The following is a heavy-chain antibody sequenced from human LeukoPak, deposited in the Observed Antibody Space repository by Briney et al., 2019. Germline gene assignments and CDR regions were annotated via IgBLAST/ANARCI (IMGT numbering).Heavy chain of an antibody. CDR2: ISSSGNTI. D-gene: IGHD3-10*01. CDR3: ARDFRAAFDP. V-gene: IGHV3-11*01. J-gene: IGHJ5*02. Sequence: GGSLRLSCAASGFTFCDYFRTWIRQAPGKGLEWVSYISSSGNTIYYADSVKGRFTISRDNAKNSLYLQMNSLRAEDTAVYYCARDFRAAFDPWGQGTLVTVSS. CDR1: GFTFCDYF.